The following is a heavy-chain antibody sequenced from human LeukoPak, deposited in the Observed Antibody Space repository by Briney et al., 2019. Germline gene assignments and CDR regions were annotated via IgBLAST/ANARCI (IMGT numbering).Heavy chain of an antibody. V-gene: IGHV4-34*01. Sequence: PSETLSLTCAVYGGSFSGYYWSWIRQPPGKGLEWIGEINHSGSTNYNPPLKSRVTISVDTSKNQFSLKLSSVTAADTAVYYCARPRQWLDYFDYWGQGTLVTVSS. D-gene: IGHD6-19*01. CDR3: ARPRQWLDYFDY. J-gene: IGHJ4*02. CDR1: GGSFSGYY. CDR2: INHSGST.